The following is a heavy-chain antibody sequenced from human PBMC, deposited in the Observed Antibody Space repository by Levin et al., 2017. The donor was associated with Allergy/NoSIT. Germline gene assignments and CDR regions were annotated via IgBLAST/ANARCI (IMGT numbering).Heavy chain of an antibody. D-gene: IGHD3-3*01. CDR3: ASWSRNYYFDY. J-gene: IGHJ4*02. Sequence: GESLKISCAASGFTFSDYYMSWIRQAPGKGLEWVSYISSSSSYTNYADSVKGRFTISRDNAKNSLYLQMNSLRAEDTAVYYCASWSRNYYFDYWGQGTLVTVSS. V-gene: IGHV3-11*03. CDR2: ISSSSSYT. CDR1: GFTFSDYY.